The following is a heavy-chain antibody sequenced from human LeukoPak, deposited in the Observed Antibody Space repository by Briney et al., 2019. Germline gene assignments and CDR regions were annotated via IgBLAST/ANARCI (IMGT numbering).Heavy chain of an antibody. CDR3: ATSSGWYLQIDY. Sequence: SETLSLTCTVSGGSISSGSDYWGWMRQPPGKGLEWIGSISYSGSTYYNPSLRSRVTISVDKSKNQFSLKLNSVTAADTAVYYCATSSGWYLQIDYWGQGTLVTVSS. CDR1: GGSISSGSDY. D-gene: IGHD6-19*01. J-gene: IGHJ4*02. V-gene: IGHV4-39*01. CDR2: ISYSGST.